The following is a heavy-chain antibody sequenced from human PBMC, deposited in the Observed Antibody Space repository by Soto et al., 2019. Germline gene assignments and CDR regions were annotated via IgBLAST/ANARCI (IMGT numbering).Heavy chain of an antibody. J-gene: IGHJ3*02. CDR3: ARDPFPLTYYDILTRDSEDAFDI. Sequence: PGGSLRLSCAASGFTFSSYAMSWVRQAPGKGLEWVSVIYSGGSTYYADSVKGRFTISRDNSKNTLYLQMNSLRAEDTAVYYCARDPFPLTYYDILTRDSEDAFDIWGQGTMVTVSS. CDR2: IYSGGST. D-gene: IGHD3-9*01. CDR1: GFTFSSYA. V-gene: IGHV3-66*01.